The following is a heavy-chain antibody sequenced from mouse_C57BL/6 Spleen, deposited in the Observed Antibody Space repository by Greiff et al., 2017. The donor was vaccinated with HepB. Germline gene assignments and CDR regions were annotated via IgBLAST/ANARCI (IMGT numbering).Heavy chain of an antibody. CDR3: ARRGSSGMYAMDY. Sequence: QVQLQQPGAELVKPGASVKLSCKASGYTFTSYWMQWVKQRPGQGLEWIGEIDPSDSYTNYNQKFKGKATLTVDTSSSTAYMQLSSLTSEDSADYYCARRGSSGMYAMDYWGQGTSVTVSS. CDR1: GYTFTSYW. J-gene: IGHJ4*01. CDR2: IDPSDSYT. D-gene: IGHD1-3*01. V-gene: IGHV1-50*01.